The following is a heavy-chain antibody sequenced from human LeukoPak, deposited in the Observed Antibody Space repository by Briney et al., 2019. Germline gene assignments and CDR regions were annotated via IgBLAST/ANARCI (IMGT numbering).Heavy chain of an antibody. CDR1: GGSISSYY. J-gene: IGHJ4*02. D-gene: IGHD6-19*01. Sequence: SETLSLTCTVSGGSISSYYWSWIRQPPGKGLGWIGYIYYSGSTNYNPSLKSRVTISVDTSKNQFSLKLSSVTAADTAVYYCARLDSSGWYVLDYWGQGTLVTVSS. V-gene: IGHV4-59*01. CDR2: IYYSGST. CDR3: ARLDSSGWYVLDY.